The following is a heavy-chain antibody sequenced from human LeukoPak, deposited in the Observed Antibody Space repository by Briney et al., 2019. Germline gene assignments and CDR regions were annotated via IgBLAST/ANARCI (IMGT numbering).Heavy chain of an antibody. D-gene: IGHD6-13*01. J-gene: IGHJ5*02. CDR1: GHLISSYY. Sequence: PSETLSLTCTFSGHLISSYYWSWIRQPPGKGLEWIGYIYGSGSTNYHTSLKGRVTISADTSKNHFSLGLNSVTAADTAVYYCARGYSRSWYQAVVFIWFDPWGQGTLVTVSS. CDR3: ARGYSRSWYQAVVFIWFDP. CDR2: IYGSGST. V-gene: IGHV4-59*01.